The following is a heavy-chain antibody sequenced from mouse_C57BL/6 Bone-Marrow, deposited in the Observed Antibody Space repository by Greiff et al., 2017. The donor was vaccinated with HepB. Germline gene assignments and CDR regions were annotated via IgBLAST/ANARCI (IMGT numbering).Heavy chain of an antibody. CDR3: ARAGCKGGYYAMDY. D-gene: IGHD1-3*01. V-gene: IGHV1-81*01. CDR2: IYPRSGNT. Sequence: VQLQQSGAELARPGASVKLSCKASGYTFTSYGISWVKQRTGQGLEWIGEIYPRSGNTYYNEKFKGKATLTADKSSSTAYMELRSLTSEDSAVYFCARAGCKGGYYAMDYWGQGTSVTVSS. J-gene: IGHJ4*01. CDR1: GYTFTSYG.